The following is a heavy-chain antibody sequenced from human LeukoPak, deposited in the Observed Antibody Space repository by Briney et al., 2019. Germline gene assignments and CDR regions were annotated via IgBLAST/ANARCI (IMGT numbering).Heavy chain of an antibody. CDR1: GFTFSSYG. V-gene: IGHV3-20*04. Sequence: GGTLRLSCAASGFTFSSYGMSWVRQAPGKGLEWVSGISWNSGSIGYADSVKGRFTISRDNAKNSLYLQMNSLRAEDTAVYYCARESYSSGWYDFDYWGQGTLVTVSS. D-gene: IGHD6-19*01. CDR3: ARESYSSGWYDFDY. J-gene: IGHJ4*02. CDR2: ISWNSGSI.